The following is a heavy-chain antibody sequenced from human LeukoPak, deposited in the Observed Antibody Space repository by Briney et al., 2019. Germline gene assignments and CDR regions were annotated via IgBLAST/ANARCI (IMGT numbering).Heavy chain of an antibody. Sequence: PSETLSLTCAVYGGSFSGYYWSWIRQPPGKGLEWIGEINHSGSTNYNPSLKSRVTISVDTSKNQFSLKLSSVTAADTAVYYCARDPGMYDSSENWFDPWGQGTLVTVSS. V-gene: IGHV4-34*01. CDR2: INHSGST. D-gene: IGHD3-22*01. J-gene: IGHJ5*02. CDR1: GGSFSGYY. CDR3: ARDPGMYDSSENWFDP.